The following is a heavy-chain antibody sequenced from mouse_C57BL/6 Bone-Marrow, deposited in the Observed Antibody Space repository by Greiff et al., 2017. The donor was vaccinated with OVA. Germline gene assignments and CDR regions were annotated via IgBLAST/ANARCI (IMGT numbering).Heavy chain of an antibody. CDR3: ARYPIYYDYGPFGD. CDR2: IYPRDGST. Sequence: VQRVESDAELVKPGASVKISCKVSGYTFTDHTIHWMKQRPEQGLEWIGYIYPRDGSTKYNEKFKGKATLTADKSSSTAYMQLNSLTSEDSAVYFCARYPIYYDYGPFGDWGQGTTLTVSS. CDR1: GYTFTDHT. D-gene: IGHD2-4*01. V-gene: IGHV1-78*01. J-gene: IGHJ2*01.